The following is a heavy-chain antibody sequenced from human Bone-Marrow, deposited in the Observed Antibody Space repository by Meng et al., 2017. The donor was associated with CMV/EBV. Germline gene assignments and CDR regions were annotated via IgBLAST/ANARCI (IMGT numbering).Heavy chain of an antibody. CDR3: TTDLRREGYGMVV. J-gene: IGHJ6*02. Sequence: GGSLRLSCVGSGLSFNNAWMTWVRQAPGKGLEWVGRIKSRRDGLAREYAAPVKGRFTVSRDDSTTTVSLQMNSLKTEDSGVYYCTTDLRREGYGMVVWGQGTTVTVSS. D-gene: IGHD2-15*01. CDR1: GLSFNNAW. CDR2: IKSRRDGLAR. V-gene: IGHV3-15*01.